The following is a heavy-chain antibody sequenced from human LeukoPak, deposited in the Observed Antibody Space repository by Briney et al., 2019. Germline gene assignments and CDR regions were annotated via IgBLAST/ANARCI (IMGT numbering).Heavy chain of an antibody. CDR3: ARVITVRGVIFDY. Sequence: ASETLSLTCTVSGGSISSSSYYWGWIRQPPGKGLEWIGYIYYSGSTNYNPSLKSRVAISVDTSKNQFSLNLSSVTAADTAVYYCARVITVRGVIFDYWGQGTLVTVSS. D-gene: IGHD3-16*01. CDR1: GGSISSSSYY. CDR2: IYYSGST. J-gene: IGHJ4*02. V-gene: IGHV4-61*05.